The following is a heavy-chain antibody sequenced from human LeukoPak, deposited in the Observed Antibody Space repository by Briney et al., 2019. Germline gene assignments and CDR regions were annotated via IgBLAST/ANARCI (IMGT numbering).Heavy chain of an antibody. Sequence: SHTLSLTCTLVGASVSSYYSGWVRPPPRRGRGWGGDIYFRGSTTYNPPLKSRDTLSVDTSTNQFSLKLSSVSAAATAVYYCARDRMNIMRLWSTTENYMDVWGKGTTVTVSS. CDR1: GASVSSYY. V-gene: IGHV4-59*02. CDR2: IYFRGST. CDR3: ARDRMNIMRLWSTTENYMDV. D-gene: IGHD5/OR15-5a*01. J-gene: IGHJ6*03.